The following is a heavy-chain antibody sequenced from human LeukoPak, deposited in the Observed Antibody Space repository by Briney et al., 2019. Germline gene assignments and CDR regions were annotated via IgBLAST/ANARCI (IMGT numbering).Heavy chain of an antibody. CDR3: ARGGYSFDY. Sequence: GGSLRLSCAASGFSLSGYWMSWVRQAPGKGLEWVARLHANGDEKNFVGSVQGRFTVSRDNAKNSLYMQMNSLRVEDTAVYYCARGGYSFDYLGQGTLVTVSS. CDR1: GFSLSGYW. D-gene: IGHD5-12*01. V-gene: IGHV3-7*01. J-gene: IGHJ4*02. CDR2: LHANGDEK.